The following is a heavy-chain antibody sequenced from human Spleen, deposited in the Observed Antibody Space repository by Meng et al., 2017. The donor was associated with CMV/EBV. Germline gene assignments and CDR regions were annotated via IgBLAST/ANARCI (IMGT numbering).Heavy chain of an antibody. CDR1: GFTFNTYE. Sequence: GGSLRLSCAASGFTFNTYEMNWVRQAPGKGLEWVSAISGSGGRTNYADSVKGRFTISRDISKNTLYLQMNSLRADDTAVYYCAKVRGAAANTHFDFWGQGTLVTVSS. CDR2: ISGSGGRT. CDR3: AKVRGAAANTHFDF. D-gene: IGHD6-13*01. J-gene: IGHJ4*02. V-gene: IGHV3-23*01.